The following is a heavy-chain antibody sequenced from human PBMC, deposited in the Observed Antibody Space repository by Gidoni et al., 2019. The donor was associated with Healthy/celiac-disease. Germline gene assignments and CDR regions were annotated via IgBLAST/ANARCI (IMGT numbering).Heavy chain of an antibody. CDR3: ARDSYYYGSGRLLVLDY. V-gene: IGHV3-48*01. Sequence: EVQLVESGGGLVQAGGSLRLSCAASGFTFSSESMNWVRQAPGKGLEWVSYITSSSSTIYYADSVKGRFTISRDNAKNSLYLQMNSLRAEDTAVYYCARDSYYYGSGRLLVLDYWGQGTLVTVSS. D-gene: IGHD3-10*01. CDR1: GFTFSSES. CDR2: ITSSSSTI. J-gene: IGHJ4*02.